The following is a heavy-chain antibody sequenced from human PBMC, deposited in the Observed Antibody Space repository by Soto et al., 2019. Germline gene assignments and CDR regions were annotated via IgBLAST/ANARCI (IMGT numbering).Heavy chain of an antibody. Sequence: QITLKESGPTLVRPPQTLTLTCTFSGFSLTTSGVGVGWIRQPPGKAPEWLALIFWNDDRRYSPTLRNRITSTKDTSRNQGVLMMTNMDPVDTATYYCGHRRVGPGWIYGSPSYYWDSWGQGTVVTVSS. V-gene: IGHV2-5*01. CDR1: GFSLTTSGVG. CDR2: IFWNDDR. J-gene: IGHJ4*02. CDR3: GHRRVGPGWIYGSPSYYWDS. D-gene: IGHD3-10*01.